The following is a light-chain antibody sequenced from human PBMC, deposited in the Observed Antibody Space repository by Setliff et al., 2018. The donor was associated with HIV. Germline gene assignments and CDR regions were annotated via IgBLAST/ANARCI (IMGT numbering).Light chain of an antibody. J-gene: IGLJ1*01. CDR1: SSDVGGYNY. Sequence: QSALSQPASVSGSPGQSTTISCTGTSSDVGGYNYVSWYQQRPGKAPELVIFGVSNRPSGVSNRFSGSKSGNTASLAISGLQPEDEADYFCSSYTSYSTSVFGTGTKGTV. CDR3: SSYTSYSTSV. V-gene: IGLV2-14*03. CDR2: GVS.